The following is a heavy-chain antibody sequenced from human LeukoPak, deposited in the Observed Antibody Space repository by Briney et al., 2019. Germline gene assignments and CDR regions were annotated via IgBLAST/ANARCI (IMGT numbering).Heavy chain of an antibody. V-gene: IGHV4-59*01. CDR1: GGSISSYY. J-gene: IGHJ6*03. CDR2: IYYSGST. Sequence: PSETLSLTCIVSGGSISSYYWSWIRQPPGKGLEWLGCIYYSGSTNYNPSLKSRVNISLDTSKNQFSLKLNSVTAADTAVYYCAGSYYYSYYYYMDVWGKGTTVTISS. CDR3: AGSYYYSYYYYMDV. D-gene: IGHD3-10*01.